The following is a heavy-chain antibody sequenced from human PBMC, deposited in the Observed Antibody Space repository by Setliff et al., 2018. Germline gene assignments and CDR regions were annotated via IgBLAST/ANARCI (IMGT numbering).Heavy chain of an antibody. Sequence: PSETLSLTCAVSGGSISSGSYYWSWIRQPAGKGLEWVGRLHTSGSTNYNPSLKSRVTISVDTSKNQFSLNLSSVTAADTAVYYCARVESMVRGKNILRHFDYWGQGIQVTVSS. CDR3: ARVESMVRGKNILRHFDY. J-gene: IGHJ4*02. V-gene: IGHV4-61*02. CDR1: GGSISSGSYY. D-gene: IGHD3-10*01. CDR2: LHTSGST.